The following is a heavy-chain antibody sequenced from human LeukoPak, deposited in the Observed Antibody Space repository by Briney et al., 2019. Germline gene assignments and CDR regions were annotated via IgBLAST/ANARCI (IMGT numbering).Heavy chain of an antibody. V-gene: IGHV1-18*01. Sequence: GASVKVSCKASGYTFTSYGISWVRQAPGQGLERTGWISAYNGNTNYAQKLQGRVTMTTDTSTSTAYMELRSLRSDDTAVYYCARDGYSSGWRWFDPWGQGTLITVSS. CDR2: ISAYNGNT. D-gene: IGHD6-19*01. CDR1: GYTFTSYG. CDR3: ARDGYSSGWRWFDP. J-gene: IGHJ5*02.